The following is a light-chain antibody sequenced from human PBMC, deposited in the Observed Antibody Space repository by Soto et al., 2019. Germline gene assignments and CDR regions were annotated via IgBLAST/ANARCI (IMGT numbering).Light chain of an antibody. J-gene: IGKJ5*01. V-gene: IGKV3-15*01. CDR1: QSITNN. Sequence: EIVMTQSPATLSVSPGERVSFSGRASQSITNNLAWYQHKPGQAPRLLIYGASTGATGIPARFSGSGSGTDFTLTISRLEPEDFAVYYCQQYGSSPITFGQGTRLEIK. CDR3: QQYGSSPIT. CDR2: GAS.